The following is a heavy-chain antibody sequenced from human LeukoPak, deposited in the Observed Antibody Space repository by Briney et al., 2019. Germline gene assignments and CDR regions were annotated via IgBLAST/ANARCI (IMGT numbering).Heavy chain of an antibody. J-gene: IGHJ2*01. CDR1: GFTFSSYA. Sequence: PGWSLRLSCAASGFTFSSYAMSWVRQAPGKGLEWVSAISGSGGSTYYADSVKGRFTISRDNSKNTLYLQMNSLRAEDTAVYYCAKAPTMVRGVARYWYFDLWGRGTLVTVSS. CDR2: ISGSGGST. D-gene: IGHD3-10*01. CDR3: AKAPTMVRGVARYWYFDL. V-gene: IGHV3-23*01.